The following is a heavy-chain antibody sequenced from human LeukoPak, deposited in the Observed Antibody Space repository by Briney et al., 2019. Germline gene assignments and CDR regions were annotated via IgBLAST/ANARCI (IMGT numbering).Heavy chain of an antibody. D-gene: IGHD6-19*01. J-gene: IGHJ3*02. CDR2: IYTSGST. CDR3: ASSMSSGWYALYRDAFDI. CDR1: GVSISSYY. Sequence: SETLSLTCTVSGVSISSYYWSWIRQPAGKGLEWIGRIYTSGSTNYNPSLKSRVTMSVDTSKNQFSLKLSSVTAADTAVYYCASSMSSGWYALYRDAFDIWGQGTMVTVSS. V-gene: IGHV4-4*07.